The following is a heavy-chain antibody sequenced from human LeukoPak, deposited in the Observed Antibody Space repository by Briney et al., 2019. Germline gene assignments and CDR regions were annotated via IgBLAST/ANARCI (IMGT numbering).Heavy chain of an antibody. Sequence: PGGSLRLSCAASGFTFSNAWMSWVRQAPGKGLEWVGRIKRKTDGGTTDYAAPVKGRFTISRDDSKNTLYLQMNSLKTEDTGVYYCTTAMRYDYWGQGTLVTASS. V-gene: IGHV3-15*01. J-gene: IGHJ4*02. CDR2: IKRKTDGGTT. CDR3: TTAMRYDY. D-gene: IGHD1-1*01. CDR1: GFTFSNAW.